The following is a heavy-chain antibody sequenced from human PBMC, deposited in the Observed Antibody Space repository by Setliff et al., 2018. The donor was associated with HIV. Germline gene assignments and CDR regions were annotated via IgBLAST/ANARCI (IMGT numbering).Heavy chain of an antibody. J-gene: IGHJ4*02. D-gene: IGHD3-16*02. CDR2: INHSGST. CDR3: ARGRFVGFDY. CDR1: GGSFSGYY. Sequence: SETLSLTCAVYGGSFSGYYWSWIRQPPGKGLEWIGEINHSGSTNYNPSLKSRVTILVDTSKNQFSLKLSSVTAADTAVYYCARGRFVGFDYWGQGTLVTVSS. V-gene: IGHV4-34*01.